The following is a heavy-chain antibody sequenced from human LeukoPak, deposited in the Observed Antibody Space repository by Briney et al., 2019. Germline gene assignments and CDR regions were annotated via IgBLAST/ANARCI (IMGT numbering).Heavy chain of an antibody. Sequence: ASVNLSSKPPGFGFINYGISWVRQLPAPGLGWMAWINNNNGAWTNNQNFSGRITFTTDTSTNTDYMELRRLTSDDTAVYYCGRDWEDTAVWIDFWGEGTLVTVSS. D-gene: IGHD1-26*01. CDR1: GFGFINYG. J-gene: IGHJ4*02. CDR2: INNNNGAW. V-gene: IGHV1-18*04. CDR3: GRDWEDTAVWIDF.